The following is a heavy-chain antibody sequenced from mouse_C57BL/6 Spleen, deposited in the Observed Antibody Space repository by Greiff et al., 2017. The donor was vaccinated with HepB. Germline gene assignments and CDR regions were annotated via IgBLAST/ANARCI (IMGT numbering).Heavy chain of an antibody. Sequence: QVQLQQPGAELVKPGASVKLSCKASGYTFTSYWMHWVKQRPGQGLEWIGMIHPNSGSTNYNEKFKSKATLTVDKSSSTAYMQLSSLTSEDSAVYYCARYDHDAGNFDYWGQGTTLTVSS. D-gene: IGHD2-4*01. V-gene: IGHV1-64*01. J-gene: IGHJ2*01. CDR2: IHPNSGST. CDR1: GYTFTSYW. CDR3: ARYDHDAGNFDY.